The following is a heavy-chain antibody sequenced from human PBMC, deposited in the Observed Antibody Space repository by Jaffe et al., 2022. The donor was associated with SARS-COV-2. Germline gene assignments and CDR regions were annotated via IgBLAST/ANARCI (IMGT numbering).Heavy chain of an antibody. V-gene: IGHV3-23*04. CDR3: ANAPAY. CDR1: GFTFSTLD. CDR2: IGRSGSDT. J-gene: IGHJ4*02. Sequence: EVQLVESGGGLVQPGGSLRLSCAASGFTFSTLDMSWLRQAPGQGLEWVSAIGRSGSDTYYADSLKGRFTISRDNSKNTLYLQMNSLRVDDTAIYYCANAPAYWGQGTLVTVSS.